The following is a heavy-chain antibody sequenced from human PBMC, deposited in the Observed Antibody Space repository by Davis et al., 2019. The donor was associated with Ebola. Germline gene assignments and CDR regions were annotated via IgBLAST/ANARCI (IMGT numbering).Heavy chain of an antibody. V-gene: IGHV1-46*01. J-gene: IGHJ6*02. D-gene: IGHD2-21*02. CDR1: GGTFSSYA. CDR3: ARDKAYCGGDCYSPADYYYYYGMDV. CDR2: INPSGGST. Sequence: ASVKVSCKASGGTFSSYAISWVRQAPGQGLEWMGIINPSGGSTSYAQKFQGRVTMTRDTSTSTVYMELSSLRSEDTAVYYCARDKAYCGGDCYSPADYYYYYGMDVWGQGTTVTVSS.